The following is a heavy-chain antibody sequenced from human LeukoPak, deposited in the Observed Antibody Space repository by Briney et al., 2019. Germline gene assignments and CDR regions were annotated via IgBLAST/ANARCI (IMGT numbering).Heavy chain of an antibody. CDR3: ARAVDTAMGTPSPIDY. Sequence: GGSLRLSCAASGFTFSSYSMNWVRQAPGKGLEWVSSISSSSSYIYHADSVKGRFTISGDNAKNSLYLQMNSLRAEDTAVYYCARAVDTAMGTPSPIDYWGQGTLVTVSS. V-gene: IGHV3-21*01. CDR1: GFTFSSYS. D-gene: IGHD5-18*01. J-gene: IGHJ4*02. CDR2: ISSSSSYI.